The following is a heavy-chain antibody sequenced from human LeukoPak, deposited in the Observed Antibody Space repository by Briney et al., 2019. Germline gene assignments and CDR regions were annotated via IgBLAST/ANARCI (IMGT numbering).Heavy chain of an antibody. CDR2: VSPGGST. D-gene: IGHD3-22*01. V-gene: IGHV4-34*01. Sequence: SETLSLTCAMHSESSGGDDWTWIRQPPGKGLEWIGEVSPGGSTRYNPSHKSRVTISVDTSKNQISLNLSSVTAADTARYYCARVGSSGYWHYFDNWGQGALVTVSS. CDR1: SESSGGDD. CDR3: ARVGSSGYWHYFDN. J-gene: IGHJ4*02.